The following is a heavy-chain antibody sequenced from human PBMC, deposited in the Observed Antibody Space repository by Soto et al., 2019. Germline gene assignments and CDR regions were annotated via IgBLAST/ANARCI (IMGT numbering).Heavy chain of an antibody. CDR2: ICQSGST. J-gene: IGHJ6*02. CDR1: GGSISSGGYS. V-gene: IGHV4-30-2*01. Sequence: SETLSLTCAVSGGSISSGGYSWSWIRQPPGKGLEWIGYICQSGSTYYNPSLKSRVTISVDRSRNQFSLKLSSVTAADTAVYFCATQSYSNSGAYYYYAMDVWGQGTTVTV. D-gene: IGHD4-4*01. CDR3: ATQSYSNSGAYYYYAMDV.